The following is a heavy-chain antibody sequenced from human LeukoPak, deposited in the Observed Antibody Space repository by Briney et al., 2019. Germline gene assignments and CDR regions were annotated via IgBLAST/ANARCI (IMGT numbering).Heavy chain of an antibody. D-gene: IGHD6-19*01. CDR1: GFTFSSNW. V-gene: IGHV3-7*01. CDR2: IKEDGSEK. CDR3: VMAGTFDV. J-gene: IGHJ3*01. Sequence: GGSLSLSCAASSGFTFSSNWMSWVRQATGKGLEWVANIKEDGSEKHYVDSVKGRFTISRDNAKTSLYLQMNSLRVEDTAVYYCVMAGTFDVWGEGTLVTVSS.